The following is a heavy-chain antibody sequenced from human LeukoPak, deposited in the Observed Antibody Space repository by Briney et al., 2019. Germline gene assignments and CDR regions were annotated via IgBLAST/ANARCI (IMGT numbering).Heavy chain of an antibody. CDR1: GYTFTSYG. D-gene: IGHD3-10*01. J-gene: IGHJ6*02. Sequence: ASVKVSCKASGYTFTSYGISWVRQAPGQGLEWMGWISAYNGNTNYAQKLQGRVPMTTDTSTSTAYMELRSLRSDDTAVYYCARETFFYGSGSYYNWYYYGMDVWGQGTTVTVSS. V-gene: IGHV1-18*01. CDR3: ARETFFYGSGSYYNWYYYGMDV. CDR2: ISAYNGNT.